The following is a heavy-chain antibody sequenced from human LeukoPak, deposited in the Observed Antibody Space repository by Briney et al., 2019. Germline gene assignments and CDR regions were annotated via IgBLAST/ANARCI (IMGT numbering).Heavy chain of an antibody. V-gene: IGHV4-34*01. CDR3: ARLYGEIEPLTDY. J-gene: IGHJ4*02. D-gene: IGHD4-17*01. CDR1: GGSFSGYY. CDR2: INHSGST. Sequence: SETLSLTCAVYGGSFSGYYWSWIRQPPGKGLEWIGEINHSGSTNYNPSLKSRVTISVDTSKNQFSLKLSSVTAADTAVYYCARLYGEIEPLTDYWGQGTLVTVSS.